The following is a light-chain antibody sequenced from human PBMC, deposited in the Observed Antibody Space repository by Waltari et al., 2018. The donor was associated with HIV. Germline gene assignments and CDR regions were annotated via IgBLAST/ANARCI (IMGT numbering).Light chain of an antibody. V-gene: IGLV2-11*01. Sequence: QSALTQTRSVSASPGQAVTISCSGTFRDVGGSNFVAWYQQHSGEAPKLVIFDVNKRPSGVPDRFAGSKSGNTASLTVSGLQAEDEADYFCCSYAGSFTLLFGGGTNLAVL. J-gene: IGLJ3*02. CDR2: DVN. CDR3: CSYAGSFTLL. CDR1: FRDVGGSNF.